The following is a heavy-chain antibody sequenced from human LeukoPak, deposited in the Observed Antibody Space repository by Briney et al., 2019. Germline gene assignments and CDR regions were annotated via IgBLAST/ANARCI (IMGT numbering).Heavy chain of an antibody. V-gene: IGHV1-3*01. D-gene: IGHD1-20*01. J-gene: IGHJ4*02. CDR3: ARVGSITGVLSPLGY. CDR2: IDLGNDNT. CDR1: GYTFTSYT. Sequence: ASVKVSCKASGYTFTSYTMHWVRQAPGQTLEWMGWIDLGNDNTKYSERFKGRVSFTSDTSASTAYMELSSLRSEDTAVYYCARVGSITGVLSPLGYWGQGTLVTVSS.